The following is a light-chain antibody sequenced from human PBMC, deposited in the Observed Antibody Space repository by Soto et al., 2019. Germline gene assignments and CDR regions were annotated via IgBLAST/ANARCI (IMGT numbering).Light chain of an antibody. Sequence: DIQMTQSPSSLSASVGDRVTITCRASQSISNYLNWYRQKPGKAPKLLIYAASSLQRGVPSTFSGSGSGTEFTLIISSLHPEDFATYYCQQSYGAPLTFGQGTKVDIK. CDR1: QSISNY. CDR3: QQSYGAPLT. CDR2: AAS. J-gene: IGKJ1*01. V-gene: IGKV1-39*01.